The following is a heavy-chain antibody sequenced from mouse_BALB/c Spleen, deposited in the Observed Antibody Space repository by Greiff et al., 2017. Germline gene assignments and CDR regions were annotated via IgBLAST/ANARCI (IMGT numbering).Heavy chain of an antibody. V-gene: IGHV1-14*01. CDR2: INPYNDGT. J-gene: IGHJ3*01. CDR1: GYTFTSYV. CDR3: ARGYYGSSPGFAY. D-gene: IGHD1-1*01. Sequence: VHVKQSGPELVKPGASVKMSCKASGYTFTSYVMHWVKQKPGQGLEWIGYINPYNDGTKYNEKFKGKATLTSDKSSSTAYMELSSLTSEDSAVYYCARGYYGSSPGFAYWGQGTLVTVSA.